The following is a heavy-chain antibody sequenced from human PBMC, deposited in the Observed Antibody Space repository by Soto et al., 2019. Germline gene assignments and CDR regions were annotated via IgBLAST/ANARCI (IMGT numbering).Heavy chain of an antibody. CDR1: GFTFSSYS. J-gene: IGHJ6*02. Sequence: GGSLRLSCAASGFTFSSYSMNWVRQAPGKGLEWVSYISSSSSTIYYADSVKGRFTISRDNAKNSLYLQMNSLRDEDTAVHYCARVGEQWLVVSNYYYYGMDVWGQGTTVTVSS. D-gene: IGHD6-19*01. CDR2: ISSSSSTI. CDR3: ARVGEQWLVVSNYYYYGMDV. V-gene: IGHV3-48*02.